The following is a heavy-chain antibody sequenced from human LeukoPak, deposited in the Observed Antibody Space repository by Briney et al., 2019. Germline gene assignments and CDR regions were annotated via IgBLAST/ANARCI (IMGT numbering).Heavy chain of an antibody. CDR1: GGSISSGGYY. D-gene: IGHD1-26*01. J-gene: IGHJ3*02. CDR2: IYYSGST. CDR3: ATGIVGALDAFDI. Sequence: SQTLSPTCTVSGGSISSGGYYWSWIRQHPGKGLEWIGYIYYSGSTYYNPSLKSRVTISVDTSKNQFSLKLSSVTAADTAVYYCATGIVGALDAFDIWGQGTMVTVSS. V-gene: IGHV4-31*03.